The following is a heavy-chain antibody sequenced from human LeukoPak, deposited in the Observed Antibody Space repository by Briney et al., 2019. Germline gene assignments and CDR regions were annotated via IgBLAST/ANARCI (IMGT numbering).Heavy chain of an antibody. D-gene: IGHD3-10*01. CDR2: ISYDGSNK. CDR3: ARDKGVGFGESSRGSLRY. CDR1: GFTFSSYA. J-gene: IGHJ4*02. V-gene: IGHV3-30-3*01. Sequence: PGGSLRLSCAASGFTFSSYAMHWVRQAPGKGLEWVAVISYDGSNKYYADSVKGRFTISRDNSKNTLYLQMNSLRAEDTAVYYCARDKGVGFGESSRGSLRYWGQGTLVTVSS.